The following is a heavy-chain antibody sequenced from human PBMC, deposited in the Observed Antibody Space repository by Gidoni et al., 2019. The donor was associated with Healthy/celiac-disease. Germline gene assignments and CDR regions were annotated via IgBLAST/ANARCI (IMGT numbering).Heavy chain of an antibody. CDR2: ISVSGGST. J-gene: IGHJ4*02. Sequence: EVQLLESGGGLVQPGGSLRLSCAASGVTFSSYAMSWVRQAPGKGLEWVSAISVSGGSTYYADSVKGRFTISRDNSKNTLYLQMNSLRAEDTAVYYCAKDHFSGSPFLDYWGQGTLVTVSS. V-gene: IGHV3-23*01. CDR3: AKDHFSGSPFLDY. CDR1: GVTFSSYA. D-gene: IGHD1-26*01.